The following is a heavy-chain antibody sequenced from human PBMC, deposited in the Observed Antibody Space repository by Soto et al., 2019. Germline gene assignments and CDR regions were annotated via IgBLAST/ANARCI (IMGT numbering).Heavy chain of an antibody. D-gene: IGHD5-18*01. Sequence: PAGSLRLSCAASAFTISSYAMRLVRQAPVNGMEWHSYISSSSSTIYYPASVKGRFTISRDNAKNSLYLQMNSLRAEDTDVYYCPRAGGYSYRPYYYYYYYMHVWGNGTTVTVSS. J-gene: IGHJ6*03. CDR2: ISSSSSTI. V-gene: IGHV3-48*01. CDR1: AFTISSYA. CDR3: PRAGGYSYRPYYYYYYYMHV.